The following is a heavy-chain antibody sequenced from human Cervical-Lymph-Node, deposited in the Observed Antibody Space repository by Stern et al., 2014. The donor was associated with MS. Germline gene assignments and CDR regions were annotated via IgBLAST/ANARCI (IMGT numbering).Heavy chain of an antibody. V-gene: IGHV3-21*01. Sequence: EMQLVESGGDLVKPGGSLRLSCAASGFSFSDYSMNWVRQAPGKGLEWLSSITSNGTYIFYTDSVKGRFTISRDNAKDSLFLQMHSLRAEDTAVYYCARRGGIHYFDSWGQGTLVSVSS. CDR1: GFSFSDYS. J-gene: IGHJ4*02. CDR2: ITSNGTYI. CDR3: ARRGGIHYFDS. D-gene: IGHD3-16*01.